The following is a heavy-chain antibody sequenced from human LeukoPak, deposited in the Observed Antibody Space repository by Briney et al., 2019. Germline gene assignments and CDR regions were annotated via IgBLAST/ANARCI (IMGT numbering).Heavy chain of an antibody. J-gene: IGHJ6*02. Sequence: SVKVSCKASGGTFSSYAISWVRQAPGQGLEWMGGIIPIFGTANYAQKFQGRVTITADESTSTVYMELSSLRSEDTAVYYCASLVVPAANYYYYYGMDVWGQGTTVTVSS. CDR3: ASLVVPAANYYYYYGMDV. CDR1: GGTFSSYA. V-gene: IGHV1-69*13. D-gene: IGHD2-2*01. CDR2: IIPIFGTA.